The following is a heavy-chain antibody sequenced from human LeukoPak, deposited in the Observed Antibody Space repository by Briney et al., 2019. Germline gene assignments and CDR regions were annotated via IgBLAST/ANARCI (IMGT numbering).Heavy chain of an antibody. Sequence: ASLRVSCKASGYTFTSYYMHWVRQAPGQGLEWMGIINPSGGSTSYAQKFQGRVTITADESTSTAYMELSSLRSEDTAVYYCATHGSRLVLGRYCSGGSCYPFDYWGQGTLVTVSS. J-gene: IGHJ4*02. D-gene: IGHD2-15*01. CDR2: INPSGGST. CDR1: GYTFTSYY. CDR3: ATHGSRLVLGRYCSGGSCYPFDY. V-gene: IGHV1-46*01.